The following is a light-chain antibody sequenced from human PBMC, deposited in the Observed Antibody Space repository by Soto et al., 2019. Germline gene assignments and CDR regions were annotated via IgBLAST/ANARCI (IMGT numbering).Light chain of an antibody. V-gene: IGKV3-20*01. Sequence: EIVLPQSPVTLSWSPVERATPPCRASQSVSSSYLAWYQQKPGQAPRLLIYGASSRATGIPDRFSGSGSGTDFTLTISRLEPEDFAVYYCQQYGSFTWTFGQGTKV. CDR1: QSVSSSY. CDR3: QQYGSFTWT. CDR2: GAS. J-gene: IGKJ1*01.